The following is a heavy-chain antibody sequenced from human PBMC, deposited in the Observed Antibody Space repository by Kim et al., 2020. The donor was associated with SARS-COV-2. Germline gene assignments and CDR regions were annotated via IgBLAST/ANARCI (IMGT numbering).Heavy chain of an antibody. J-gene: IGHJ5*02. CDR2: IYYSGST. D-gene: IGHD6-19*01. V-gene: IGHV4-31*03. Sequence: SETLSLTCTVSGGSISSGGYYWSWIRQHPGKGLEWIGYIYYSGSTYYNPSLKSRVTISVDTSKNQFSLKLSSVTAADTAVYYCARDIGYSSGWYIRSGNWFDPWGQGTLVTVSS. CDR3: ARDIGYSSGWYIRSGNWFDP. CDR1: GGSISSGGYY.